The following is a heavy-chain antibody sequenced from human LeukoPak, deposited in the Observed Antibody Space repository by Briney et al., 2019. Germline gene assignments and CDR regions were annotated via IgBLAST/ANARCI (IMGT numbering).Heavy chain of an antibody. V-gene: IGHV4-39*07. CDR1: GGSISSSSYY. Sequence: PSETLSLTCTVSGGSISSSSYYWGWIRQPPGKGLEWIGSIYYSGSTYYNPSLKSRVTISVDTSKNQFSLKLSSVTAADTAVYYCARVEVIPYGGKKGLGAFDIWGQGTMVTVSS. CDR2: IYYSGST. D-gene: IGHD4-23*01. CDR3: ARVEVIPYGGKKGLGAFDI. J-gene: IGHJ3*02.